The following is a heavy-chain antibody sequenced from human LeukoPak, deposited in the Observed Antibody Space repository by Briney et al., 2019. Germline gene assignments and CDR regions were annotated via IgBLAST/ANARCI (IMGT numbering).Heavy chain of an antibody. V-gene: IGHV3-7*01. CDR3: VKDLRGPEGF. CDR2: IKQGGSEK. Sequence: GGSLRLSCAASGFTFSSSWMSWVRQAPGKGLEWVANIKQGGSEKSYVDSVKGRFTTSRDDAKTSLYLQMISLRAEDTAVYYCVKDLRGPEGFWGQGTLVIVSS. CDR1: GFTFSSSW. J-gene: IGHJ4*02. D-gene: IGHD2-2*01.